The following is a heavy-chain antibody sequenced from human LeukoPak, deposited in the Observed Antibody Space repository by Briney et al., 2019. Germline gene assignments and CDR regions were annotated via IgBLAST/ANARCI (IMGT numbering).Heavy chain of an antibody. J-gene: IGHJ4*02. CDR1: GFTFSSYG. CDR3: ARGTLGAWGW. Sequence: GGSLRLSCAASGFTFSSYGMNWVRQAPGKGLEWVSSISSSSNYIHYADSVKGRFTISRDNAKNSLYLQMNSLRAEDTAVYFCARGTLGAWGWWGEGTLVTVSS. CDR2: ISSSSNYI. V-gene: IGHV3-21*01. D-gene: IGHD6-19*01.